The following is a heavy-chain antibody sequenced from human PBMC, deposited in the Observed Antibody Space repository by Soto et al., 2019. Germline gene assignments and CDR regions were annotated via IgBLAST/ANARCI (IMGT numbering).Heavy chain of an antibody. J-gene: IGHJ4*02. V-gene: IGHV1-18*01. CDR2: INAYNGNT. D-gene: IGHD5-18*01. Sequence: QVQLVQSGGEVKKPGASVKVSCKASGYTFTSYGIGWVRQAPGQGLEWMGWINAYNGNTNYARKLQVRVTMTTDTTTSTAYMELTSLSSDDTAVYCCARDVGYGRIDYWGQGTLVTVSS. CDR1: GYTFTSYG. CDR3: ARDVGYGRIDY.